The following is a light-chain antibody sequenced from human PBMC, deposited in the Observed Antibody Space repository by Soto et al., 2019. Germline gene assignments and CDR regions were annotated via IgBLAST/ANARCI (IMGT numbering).Light chain of an antibody. V-gene: IGKV3-20*01. CDR2: GAS. CDR1: QSVSSSY. Sequence: EVVLTQSPGTLSLSPGERATLSCRASQSVSSSYLAWYRQKPGQAPRLLIYGASSRATGIPDRFSGSGSGTDFTLTIRRLEPEDFALYYCQQYGSSPLTFGGGTKVEIK. CDR3: QQYGSSPLT. J-gene: IGKJ4*01.